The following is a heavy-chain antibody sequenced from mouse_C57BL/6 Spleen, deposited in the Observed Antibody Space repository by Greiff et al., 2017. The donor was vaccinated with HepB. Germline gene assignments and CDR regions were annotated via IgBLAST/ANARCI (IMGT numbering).Heavy chain of an antibody. CDR2: IYPRSGNT. J-gene: IGHJ3*01. D-gene: IGHD2-4*01. Sequence: QVQLQQSGAELARPGASVKLSCKASGYTFTSYGISWVKRRTGQGLEWIGEIYPRSGNTYYNEKFKGKATLTADKSSSTAYMELRSLTSEDSAVYFCARPPIYYDYDEGFAYWGQGTLVTVSA. V-gene: IGHV1-81*01. CDR1: GYTFTSYG. CDR3: ARPPIYYDYDEGFAY.